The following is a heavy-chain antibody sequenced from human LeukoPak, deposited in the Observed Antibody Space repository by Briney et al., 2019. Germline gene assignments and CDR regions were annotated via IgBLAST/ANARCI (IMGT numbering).Heavy chain of an antibody. CDR1: GFTFSNFA. D-gene: IGHD1-14*01. J-gene: IGHJ6*02. Sequence: GGSLRLSCAASGFTFSNFAVMWVRQAPGRGREGVSAIRGADDSTVYADSVKGRFTISRDNSKNTLYLQMNSMRAEDTAVYYCAKALTEYTSYYYYGMDVWGQGTTVTVSS. V-gene: IGHV3-23*01. CDR3: AKALTEYTSYYYYGMDV. CDR2: IRGADDST.